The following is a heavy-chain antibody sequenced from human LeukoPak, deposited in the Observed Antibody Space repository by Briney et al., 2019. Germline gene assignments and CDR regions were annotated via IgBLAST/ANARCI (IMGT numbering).Heavy chain of an antibody. CDR3: ARVAMIVAKPYDN. Sequence: GRSLRLSCAASGFTFDDYAMHWGRHAPGKGLEWVSGISWNSGSIVYADSVKGRFTISRDNAKNSLYLQMNSLRAEDTALYYCARVAMIVAKPYDNWGQGTLVTVSS. CDR2: ISWNSGSI. J-gene: IGHJ4*02. D-gene: IGHD3-22*01. V-gene: IGHV3-9*01. CDR1: GFTFDDYA.